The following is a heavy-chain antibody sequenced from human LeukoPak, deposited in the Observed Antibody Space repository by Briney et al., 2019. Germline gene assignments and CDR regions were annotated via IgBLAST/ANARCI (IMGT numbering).Heavy chain of an antibody. CDR2: IQTSGST. J-gene: IGHJ4*02. CDR1: GGYISSYY. D-gene: IGHD6-19*01. CDR3: ARVGSGWSFDY. Sequence: KSSETLSLTCTVSGGYISSYYWSWIRQPAGRGLEWIGRIQTSGSTNYNPSLKSRVTMSVDTSKNKFSLKVNSVPAADTAVYYCARVGSGWSFDYWGQGTLVTVSS. V-gene: IGHV4-4*07.